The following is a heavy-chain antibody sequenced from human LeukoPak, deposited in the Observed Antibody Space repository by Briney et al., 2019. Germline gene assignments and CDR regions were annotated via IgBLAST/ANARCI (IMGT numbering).Heavy chain of an antibody. CDR2: IYYSGST. V-gene: IGHV4-30-4*01. J-gene: IGHJ4*02. CDR3: ARVKSDYDSSGYYQYYFDY. CDR1: GGSISSGDYY. D-gene: IGHD3-22*01. Sequence: SQTLSLTCTVSGGSISSGDYYWSWIRQPPGKGLEWIGYIYYSGSTYYNPSLKSRVTISVDTSKSQFSLKLSSVTAADTAVYYCARVKSDYDSSGYYQYYFDYWGQGTLVTVSS.